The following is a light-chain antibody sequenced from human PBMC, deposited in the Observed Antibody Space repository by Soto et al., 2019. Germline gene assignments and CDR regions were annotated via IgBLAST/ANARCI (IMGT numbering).Light chain of an antibody. CDR2: DAS. V-gene: IGKV3-11*01. CDR3: QQCSNWPPLT. CDR1: QNINNY. J-gene: IGKJ4*01. Sequence: EIVLTQSPATLSLSPGERATLSCRASQNINNYLAWYQQKPGQAPRLLIYDASNRATGIPARFSGSGSGTDFTLTISRLEPEDVAVYYCQQCSNWPPLTFGGGTKVEIK.